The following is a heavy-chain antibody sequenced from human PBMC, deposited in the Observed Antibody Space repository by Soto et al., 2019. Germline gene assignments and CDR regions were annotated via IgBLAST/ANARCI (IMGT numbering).Heavy chain of an antibody. CDR1: GYTFTNYY. J-gene: IGHJ6*01. V-gene: IGHV1-46*01. Sequence: GSVEVYFQASGYTFTNYYIHWVRPAPGQGLEWMGAINPSGGSSTYAQKFHGRVIMTTDTSTTTVHMELSSLRSEDTAVYYCARDSSRGASYYYGMDVWGQGTPVTVSS. D-gene: IGHD3-10*01. CDR2: INPSGGSS. CDR3: ARDSSRGASYYYGMDV.